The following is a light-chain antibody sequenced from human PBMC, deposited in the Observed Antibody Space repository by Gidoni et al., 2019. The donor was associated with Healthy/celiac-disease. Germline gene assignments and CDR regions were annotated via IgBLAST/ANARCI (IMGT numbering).Light chain of an antibody. CDR3: QQYGSF. CDR1: QSVSSSY. CDR2: VAS. Sequence: EIMLTQSPGTLSLSPGERATLACRASQSVSSSYFAWYQKKPGQAPKLLIYVASSRATGIPDRCSGSGSGTDFTLTISRLEPEDFAVYYCQQYGSFFGPGTKVDIK. V-gene: IGKV3-20*01. J-gene: IGKJ3*01.